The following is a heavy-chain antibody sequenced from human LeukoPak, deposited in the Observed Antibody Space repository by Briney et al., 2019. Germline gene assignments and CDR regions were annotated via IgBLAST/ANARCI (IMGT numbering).Heavy chain of an antibody. D-gene: IGHD3-10*01. CDR1: GGSFSGYY. CDR3: ARDGGYYGSGSYYTGRYYYYMDV. V-gene: IGHV4-59*01. CDR2: IYYSGST. Sequence: SETLSLTCAVYGGSFSGYYWSWIRQPPGKGLEWIGYIYYSGSTNYNPSLKSRVTISVDTSKNQFSLKLSSVTAADTAVYYCARDGGYYGSGSYYTGRYYYYMDVWGKGTTVTVSS. J-gene: IGHJ6*03.